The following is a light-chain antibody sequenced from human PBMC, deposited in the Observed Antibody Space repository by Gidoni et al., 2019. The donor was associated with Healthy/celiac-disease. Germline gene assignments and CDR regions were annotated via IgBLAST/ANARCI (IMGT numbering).Light chain of an antibody. V-gene: IGKV1-5*03. J-gene: IGKJ1*01. CDR3: QQYNSYSGT. CDR2: KAS. Sequence: DIQMTQSPSTLSASVGDRVNITCRASQSISSWLAWYQQKPGKAPKLLIYKASSLESGVPSRFSGSGSGTEFTLTISSLQPDDFATYYCQQYNSYSGTFXQXTKVEIK. CDR1: QSISSW.